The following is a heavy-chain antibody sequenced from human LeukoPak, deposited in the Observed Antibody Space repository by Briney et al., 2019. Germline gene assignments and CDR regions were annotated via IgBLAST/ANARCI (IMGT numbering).Heavy chain of an antibody. D-gene: IGHD3-3*01. CDR2: ISAYNGNT. CDR3: ARPSYYDFWSGYYSSYYYYGMDV. Sequence: ASVKVSCKASGYTFTSYGISWVRQAPGQGLEWMRWISAYNGNTNYAQKLQGRVTMTTDTSTSTAYMELRSLRSDDTAVYYCARPSYYDFWSGYYSSYYYYGMDVWGQGTTVTVSS. V-gene: IGHV1-18*01. J-gene: IGHJ6*02. CDR1: GYTFTSYG.